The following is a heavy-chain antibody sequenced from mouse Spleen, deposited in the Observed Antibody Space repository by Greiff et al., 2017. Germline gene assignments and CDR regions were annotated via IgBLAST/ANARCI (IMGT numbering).Heavy chain of an antibody. V-gene: IGHV7-3*01. CDR3: ARGNWYFDV. J-gene: IGHJ1*01. Sequence: VQLQQSGGGLVQPGGSLSLSCAASGFTFTDYYMSWVRQPPGKALEWLGFVRNKANGYTSEFSASVKGRFTISRDNSQNILYLQMNALRAEDSATYYCARGNWYFDVWGAGTTVTVSS. CDR1: GFTFTDYY. CDR2: VRNKANGYTS.